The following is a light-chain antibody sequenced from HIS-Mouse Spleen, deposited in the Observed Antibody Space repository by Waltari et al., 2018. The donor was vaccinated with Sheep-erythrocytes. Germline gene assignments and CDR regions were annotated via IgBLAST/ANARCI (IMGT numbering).Light chain of an antibody. CDR1: SSDVGCYNY. V-gene: IGLV2-11*01. Sequence: QSALTQPRSVSGSPGQSVTISCTGTSSDVGCYNYVSWYQQHPGKAPKLMIYYVSKRPAGVPDRFAGSKSGKTASLTISGLQAEDEADYYCCSYAGSYNHVFATGTKVTVL. CDR3: CSYAGSYNHV. J-gene: IGLJ1*01. CDR2: YVS.